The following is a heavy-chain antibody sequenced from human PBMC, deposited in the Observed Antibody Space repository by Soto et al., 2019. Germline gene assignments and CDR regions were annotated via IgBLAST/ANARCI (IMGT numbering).Heavy chain of an antibody. Sequence: PGGSLRLSCSASGFTFSSYAMHWVRQAPGKGLEYVSAISSNGGSTYYADSVKGRFTISRDNSKNTLYLQMSSLRAEDTAVYYCVKSSGYSSSWPGGYFDYWGQGTLVTVSS. V-gene: IGHV3-64D*08. D-gene: IGHD6-13*01. CDR3: VKSSGYSSSWPGGYFDY. CDR1: GFTFSSYA. J-gene: IGHJ4*02. CDR2: ISSNGGST.